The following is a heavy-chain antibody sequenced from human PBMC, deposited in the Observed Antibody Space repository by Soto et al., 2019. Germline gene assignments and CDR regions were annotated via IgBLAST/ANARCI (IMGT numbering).Heavy chain of an antibody. V-gene: IGHV3-30*18. Sequence: QVQLVESGGGVVQPGRSLRLSCAASGFTFSSYGMHWVRQAPGKGLEWVAVISYDGSNKYYADSVKGRFTISRDNSKNTLYLQMNSLRAEDTAVYYCAKCPPKYSSSWYGMDVW. CDR1: GFTFSSYG. D-gene: IGHD6-13*01. J-gene: IGHJ6*01. CDR2: ISYDGSNK. CDR3: AKCPPKYSSSWYGMDV.